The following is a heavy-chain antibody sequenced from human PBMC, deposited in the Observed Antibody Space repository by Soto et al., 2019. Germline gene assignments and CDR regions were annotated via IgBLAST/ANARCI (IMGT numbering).Heavy chain of an antibody. D-gene: IGHD6-6*01. CDR1: GGSISSDDYY. Sequence: QVQLQESGPGLVKPSQTLSLTCTVSGGSISSDDYYWSWVRRPPGKGLQWIGYIYYTGRTNYNPSLESRVSISLDTSKNQFSLELSSLSAADTAVYYCARDRSNSPDYFDYWGQGALVTVSS. J-gene: IGHJ4*02. V-gene: IGHV4-30-4*01. CDR2: IYYTGRT. CDR3: ARDRSNSPDYFDY.